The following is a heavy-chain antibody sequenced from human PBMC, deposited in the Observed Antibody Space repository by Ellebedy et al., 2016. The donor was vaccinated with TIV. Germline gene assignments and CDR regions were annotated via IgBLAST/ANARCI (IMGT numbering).Heavy chain of an antibody. CDR3: ARASFYGVDLSGWYFDF. D-gene: IGHD3-16*02. CDR2: IDGSGRST. Sequence: GGSLRLSCAASGFTVSSYYMNWVRQAPGKGLEWVSTIDGSGRSTYIADSVKGRFTLSRDNSKNTLYLQMNSLRAEDTAVYYCARASFYGVDLSGWYFDFWGRGTLVTVSS. J-gene: IGHJ2*01. V-gene: IGHV3-23*01. CDR1: GFTVSSYY.